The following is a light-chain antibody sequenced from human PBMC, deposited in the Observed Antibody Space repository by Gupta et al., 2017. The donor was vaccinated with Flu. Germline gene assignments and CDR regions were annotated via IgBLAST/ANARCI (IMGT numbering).Light chain of an antibody. Sequence: HSALTQPPSASGSPGQSVTISCTGTSSDVGGDNYVSWYQQHPGNAPKLMIYEGNKRPSGVPYLSTGSDSGSTAPLXVXVLQAEXDDDYYCRSFAGDTYVFGTGTKVTVL. J-gene: IGLJ1*01. CDR2: EGN. CDR1: SSDVGGDNY. V-gene: IGLV2-8*01. CDR3: RSFAGDTYV.